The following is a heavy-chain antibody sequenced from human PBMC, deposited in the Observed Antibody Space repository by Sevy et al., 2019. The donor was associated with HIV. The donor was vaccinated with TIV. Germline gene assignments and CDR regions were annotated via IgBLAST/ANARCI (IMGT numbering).Heavy chain of an antibody. J-gene: IGHJ4*02. CDR2: IKSKTDCGTT. CDR3: TTGAYYYDSGGYRGFDY. V-gene: IGHV3-15*01. CDR1: GFTFNNAW. D-gene: IGHD3-22*01. Sequence: GGSLRLSCAASGFTFNNAWMSWVRQAPGKGLEWVGRIKSKTDCGTTDHAAPVKGRFTISRDDSKNTLYLQMNSLKTEDTAVYYCTTGAYYYDSGGYRGFDYWGQGTLVTVSS.